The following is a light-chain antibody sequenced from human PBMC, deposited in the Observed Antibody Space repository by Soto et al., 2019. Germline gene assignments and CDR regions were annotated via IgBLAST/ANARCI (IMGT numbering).Light chain of an antibody. V-gene: IGLV2-14*01. CDR3: LSKTSSISYV. Sequence: QSALTQPASVSGSPGQSITISCTGTTSDVGGYNYVSWYQQHPGKVPKLLIHEVSNRPSGVSNRFSGSKSGNTASLTISGLQAEDEADYYCLSKTSSISYVFGTGTMLTVL. CDR1: TSDVGGYNY. J-gene: IGLJ1*01. CDR2: EVS.